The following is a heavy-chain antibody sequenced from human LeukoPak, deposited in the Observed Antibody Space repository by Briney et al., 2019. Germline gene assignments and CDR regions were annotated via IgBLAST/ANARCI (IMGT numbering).Heavy chain of an antibody. CDR1: GYAFTSYY. CDR2: INPNSGGT. D-gene: IGHD2-21*02. CDR3: AKVQYLTLDAFDI. J-gene: IGHJ3*02. V-gene: IGHV1-2*02. Sequence: GASVKVSCKASGYAFTSYYMYWVRQAPGQGLEYMGWINPNSGGTNYAQKFQGRVAMTRDTSISTTYMELSGLRSDGTAVYYCAKVQYLTLDAFDIWGRGTMVTVS.